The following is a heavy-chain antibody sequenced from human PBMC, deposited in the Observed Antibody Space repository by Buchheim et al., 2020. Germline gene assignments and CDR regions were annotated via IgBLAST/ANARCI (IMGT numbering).Heavy chain of an antibody. CDR2: IYYSGST. J-gene: IGHJ6*02. D-gene: IGHD2-21*02. V-gene: IGHV4-30-4*01. Sequence: QVQLQESGPGLVKPSQTLSLTCTVSGGSISSGDYYWRWIRQPPGKGLEWIGYIYYSGSTYYNPSLKSRVTILVDTPKHEFSLKLSSVTAADTAVYYCAREWWRPDYYYYYGMDVWGQGTT. CDR3: AREWWRPDYYYYYGMDV. CDR1: GGSISSGDYY.